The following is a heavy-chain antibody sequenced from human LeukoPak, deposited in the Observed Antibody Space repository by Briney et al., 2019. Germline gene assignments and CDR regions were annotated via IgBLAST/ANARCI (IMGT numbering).Heavy chain of an antibody. J-gene: IGHJ4*02. D-gene: IGHD3-10*01. CDR3: ARDYYGSGRHDY. CDR2: ISYDGSNK. V-gene: IGHV3-30*04. CDR1: GFTFSSYA. Sequence: GRSLRLSCAASGFTFSSYAMHWVRQAPGKGLEWVAVISYDGSNKYYADSVKGRFTISRDNSKNTLYLQMNSLRAEDTAVYYCARDYYGSGRHDYWGQGTLVTVPS.